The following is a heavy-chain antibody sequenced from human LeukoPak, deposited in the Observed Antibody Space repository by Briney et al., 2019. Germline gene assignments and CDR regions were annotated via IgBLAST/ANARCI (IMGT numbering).Heavy chain of an antibody. CDR3: ARDGSYARSFDY. CDR1: GFTVSVNY. CDR2: IYSGGST. Sequence: GGSLRLSCAASGFTVSVNYMSWVRQAPGKGLEWVSVIYSGGSTYNADSVKGRFTISRDNSKNTVYLQMSSLRAEDTAVYYCARDGSYARSFDYWGQGTLVTVAT. D-gene: IGHD2-2*01. J-gene: IGHJ4*02. V-gene: IGHV3-53*01.